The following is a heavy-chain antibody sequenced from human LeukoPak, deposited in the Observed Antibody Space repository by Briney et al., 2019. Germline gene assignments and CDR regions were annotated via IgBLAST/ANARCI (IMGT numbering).Heavy chain of an antibody. D-gene: IGHD2-2*02. V-gene: IGHV4-38-2*01. CDR3: ARKADIVVVPAAIRVYNWFDP. J-gene: IGHJ5*02. CDR1: GYSISSGYY. CDR2: IYHSGST. Sequence: SETLSLTCAVSGYSISSGYYWGWIRQPPGKGLEWIGSIYHSGSTYYNPSLKSRVTISVDTSKNQFSLKLSSVTAADAAVYYCARKADIVVVPAAIRVYNWFDPWGQGTLVTVSS.